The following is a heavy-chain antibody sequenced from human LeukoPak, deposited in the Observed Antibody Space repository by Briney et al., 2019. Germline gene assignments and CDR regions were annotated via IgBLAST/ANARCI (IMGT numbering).Heavy chain of an antibody. CDR1: GYTFTSYD. J-gene: IGHJ4*02. CDR2: MNPNSGNT. Sequence: GASVTVSCKASGYTFTSYDINWVRQAAGQGLEWMGWMNPNSGNTGYAQKFQGRVTMTRNTSISTAYMELSSLRSEDTAVYYCARGLPFSDSGSNYWGQGTLVTVSS. D-gene: IGHD2-21*02. V-gene: IGHV1-8*01. CDR3: ARGLPFSDSGSNY.